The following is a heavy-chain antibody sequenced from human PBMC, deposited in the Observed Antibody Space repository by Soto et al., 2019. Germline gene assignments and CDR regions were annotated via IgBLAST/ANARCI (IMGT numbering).Heavy chain of an antibody. Sequence: ASVKVSCKASGYTFTGYYMHWVRQAPGQGLEWMGWINPNSGGTNYAQKFQGWVTMTRDTSISTAYMELSRLRSDDTAVYYCATVRRVDPVPLCDAFDIWGQGTMVTVSS. CDR3: ATVRRVDPVPLCDAFDI. CDR1: GYTFTGYY. D-gene: IGHD2-2*01. J-gene: IGHJ3*02. V-gene: IGHV1-2*04. CDR2: INPNSGGT.